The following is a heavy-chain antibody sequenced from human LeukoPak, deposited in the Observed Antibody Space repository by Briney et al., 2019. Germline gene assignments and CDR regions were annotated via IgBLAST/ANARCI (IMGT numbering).Heavy chain of an antibody. D-gene: IGHD6-6*01. CDR3: AREFVFSGSTWSSKFDP. J-gene: IGHJ5*02. Sequence: SQTLSLTCTVSGGSISSGGYYWSWIRQPPGKGLEWIGYIYYSGSTKYNSSLKSRVTISVDTSKNQFSLKLSSVTAADTAVYYCAREFVFSGSTWSSKFDPWGQGTLVTVSS. CDR2: IYYSGST. CDR1: GGSISSGGYY. V-gene: IGHV4-61*08.